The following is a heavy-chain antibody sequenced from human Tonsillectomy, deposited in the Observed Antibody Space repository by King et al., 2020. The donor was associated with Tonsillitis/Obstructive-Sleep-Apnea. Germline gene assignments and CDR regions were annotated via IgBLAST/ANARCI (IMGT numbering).Heavy chain of an antibody. CDR3: ARQFPDYYDDTGYPYYFDF. CDR2: IFYSGST. V-gene: IGHV4-39*01. J-gene: IGHJ4*02. Sequence: QLQESGPGQVKPSETLSLTCTVSGVSISSSSFYWGWIRQPPAKGLEWIGSIFYSGSTYYNPSLKSRVTMSIDTSRNQFSLKLISVTAADTAVYYCARQFPDYYDDTGYPYYFDFWGQGTLFTVSS. D-gene: IGHD3-22*01. CDR1: GVSISSSSFY.